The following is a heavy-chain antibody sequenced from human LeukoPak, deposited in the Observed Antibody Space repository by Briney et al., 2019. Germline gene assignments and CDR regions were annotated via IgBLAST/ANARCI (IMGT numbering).Heavy chain of an antibody. J-gene: IGHJ5*02. CDR2: FYYSGYT. CDR3: ATWAYTSSWSNWFDP. Sequence: PSETLSLTCTVSGDSISSYYWSWIRQPPGKGLEWIGCFYYSGYTKYNPSLKSRLTISVDTSKNQFSLKLSSVTAADPAMYYCATWAYTSSWSNWFDPWGQGTLVTVSS. CDR1: GDSISSYY. V-gene: IGHV4-59*13. D-gene: IGHD6-13*01.